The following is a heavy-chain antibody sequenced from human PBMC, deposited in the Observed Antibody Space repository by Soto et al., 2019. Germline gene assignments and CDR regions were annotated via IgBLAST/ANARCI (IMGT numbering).Heavy chain of an antibody. Sequence: SETLSLTCTVSGGSISSSSYYWGWIRQPPGKGLEWIGSIYYSGSTYYNPSLKSRVTISVDTSKNQFSLKLSSVTAADTAVYYCARLVIDGYNYFDYWGQGTLVTVSS. J-gene: IGHJ4*02. CDR1: GGSISSSSYY. V-gene: IGHV4-39*01. D-gene: IGHD3-22*01. CDR3: ARLVIDGYNYFDY. CDR2: IYYSGST.